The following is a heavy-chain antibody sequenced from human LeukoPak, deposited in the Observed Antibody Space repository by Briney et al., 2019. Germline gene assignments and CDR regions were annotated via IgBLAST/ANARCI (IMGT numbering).Heavy chain of an antibody. D-gene: IGHD3-16*02. V-gene: IGHV3-30*18. CDR1: GFTFSSYG. CDR3: AKAHYACVWVGYRAIDY. CDR2: ISYDGSNK. J-gene: IGHJ4*02. Sequence: PGGSLRLSCAPSGFTFSSYGMHWVRQAPGKGLEWVAVISYDGSNKYYADSVKGRFTISRDNSKNTLYLQMNSLRAEDTAVYYCAKAHYACVWVGYRAIDYWGQGTLVTVSS.